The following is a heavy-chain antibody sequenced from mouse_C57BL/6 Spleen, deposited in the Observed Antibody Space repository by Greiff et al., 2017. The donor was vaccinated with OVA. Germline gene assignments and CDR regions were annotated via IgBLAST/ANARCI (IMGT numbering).Heavy chain of an antibody. CDR2: INPSSGYT. D-gene: IGHD2-4*01. CDR1: GYTFTSYT. J-gene: IGHJ3*01. CDR3: ARGYDYDEGFAY. Sequence: VQLVESGAELARPGASVKMSCKASGYTFTSYTMHWVKQRPGQGLEWIGYINPSSGYTKYNQKFKDKATLTADKSSSTAYMQLSSLTSEDSAVYYCARGYDYDEGFAYWGQGTLVTVSA. V-gene: IGHV1-4*01.